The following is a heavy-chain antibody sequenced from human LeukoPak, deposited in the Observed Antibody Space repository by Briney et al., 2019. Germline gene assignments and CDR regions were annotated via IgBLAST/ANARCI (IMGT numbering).Heavy chain of an antibody. CDR2: IYYSGST. CDR1: GGSINSGNHY. D-gene: IGHD3-10*01. CDR3: ARNRYYYGSGTYGVPNWFDP. J-gene: IGHJ5*02. Sequence: SETLSLTCTVSGGSINSGNHYWGWIRQSPGKGLEWIGNIYYSGSTYYNPSLKSRVTLSIDTSKNQFSLRLSSVTAADTAVYYCARNRYYYGSGTYGVPNWFDPWGQGTLVTVSS. V-gene: IGHV4-39*01.